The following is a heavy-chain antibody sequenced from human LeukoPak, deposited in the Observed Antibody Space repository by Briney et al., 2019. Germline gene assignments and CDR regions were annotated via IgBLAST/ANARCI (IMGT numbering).Heavy chain of an antibody. Sequence: HPGGSLRLSCAASGFTFSSYGMHWVRQAPGKGLEWVAFIRYDGSNKYYADSVKGRFTISRDNSMNTLYLQMNSLRAEDTAVYYCAKDWGIAAAGSLFDYWGQGTLVTVSS. J-gene: IGHJ4*02. CDR2: IRYDGSNK. CDR1: GFTFSSYG. V-gene: IGHV3-30*02. D-gene: IGHD6-13*01. CDR3: AKDWGIAAAGSLFDY.